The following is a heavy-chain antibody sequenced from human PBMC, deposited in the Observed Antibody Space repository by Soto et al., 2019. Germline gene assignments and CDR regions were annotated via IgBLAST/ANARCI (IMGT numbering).Heavy chain of an antibody. CDR3: ARDTPNYYDSSGYYDPALWFDY. CDR1: GFTFSSYS. D-gene: IGHD3-22*01. J-gene: IGHJ4*02. CDR2: ISSSSSTI. Sequence: GGSLRLSCAASGFTFSSYSMNWVRQAPGKGLEWVSYISSSSSTIYYADSVKGRFTISRDNAKNSLYLQMNSLRAEDTAVYYCARDTPNYYDSSGYYDPALWFDYWGQGTLVTVSS. V-gene: IGHV3-48*01.